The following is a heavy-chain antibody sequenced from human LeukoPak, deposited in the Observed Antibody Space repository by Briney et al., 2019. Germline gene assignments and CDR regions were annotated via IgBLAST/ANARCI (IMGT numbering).Heavy chain of an antibody. CDR1: GFTFSGSA. CDR2: IRSKANSYAT. V-gene: IGHV3-73*01. J-gene: IGHJ4*02. Sequence: GGSLRLSCAASGFTFSGSAMHWVRQASGKGLEWVGRIRSKANSYATAYAASVKGRLTISRDDSKNTAYLQMNSLKTEDTAVYYCTRGLMDYYDSSDPYYFDYWGQGTLVTVSS. D-gene: IGHD3-22*01. CDR3: TRGLMDYYDSSDPYYFDY.